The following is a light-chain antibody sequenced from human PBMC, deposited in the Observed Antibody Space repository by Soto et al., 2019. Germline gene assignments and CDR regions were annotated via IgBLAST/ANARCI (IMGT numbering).Light chain of an antibody. Sequence: QSALTQPASVSGSPGQSITISCTGTSSDVGSYNLVSWYQHHPGKAPKLMIYEGSKRPSGVSNRFSGSKSGNTASLTISGLQAEDEADYYCCSYAGSSLYVFGTGTKVTV. CDR3: CSYAGSSLYV. J-gene: IGLJ1*01. CDR1: SSDVGSYNL. V-gene: IGLV2-23*01. CDR2: EGS.